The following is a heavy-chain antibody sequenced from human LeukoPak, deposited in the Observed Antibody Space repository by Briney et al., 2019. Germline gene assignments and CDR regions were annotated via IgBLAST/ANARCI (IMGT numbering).Heavy chain of an antibody. D-gene: IGHD6-13*01. V-gene: IGHV4-59*01. CDR1: GGSISSYY. CDR2: IYYSGST. Sequence: KPSETLSLTCTVSGGSISSYYWSWIRQPPGKGLEWIGYIYYSGSTNYNPSLKSRVTISVDTSKNQFSLKLSSVSAADTAVYYCARVPYSSSYSYYGLDVWGQGTTVTVCS. CDR3: ARVPYSSSYSYYGLDV. J-gene: IGHJ6*02.